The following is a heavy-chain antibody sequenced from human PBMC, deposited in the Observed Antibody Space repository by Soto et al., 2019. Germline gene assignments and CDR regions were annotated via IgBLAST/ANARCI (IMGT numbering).Heavy chain of an antibody. J-gene: IGHJ6*02. CDR1: GFTFSSYA. D-gene: IGHD3-10*01. CDR3: ARGLYYYGSGSYLGYYYGMDV. V-gene: IGHV3-30-3*01. Sequence: GGSLRLSCAASGFTFSSYAMHWVRQAPGKGLEWVAVISYDGSNKYYADSVKGRFTISRDNSKNTLYLQMNSLRAEDTAVYYCARGLYYYGSGSYLGYYYGMDVWGQGTTVTVSS. CDR2: ISYDGSNK.